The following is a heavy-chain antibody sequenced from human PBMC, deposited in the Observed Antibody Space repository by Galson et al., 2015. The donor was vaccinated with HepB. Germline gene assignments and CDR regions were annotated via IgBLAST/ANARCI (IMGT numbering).Heavy chain of an antibody. J-gene: IGHJ1*01. CDR2: IYNGGST. Sequence: SLRLSCAVSEFTAGSSYMTWVRQAPGKGLESVAVIYNGGSTRYADSVKGRFTTSRHSSTNSVYLQMNSLRSEDTAVYYCAGAHTNGWLAIEHWGQGTLVTVSS. CDR3: AGAHTNGWLAIEH. D-gene: IGHD6-19*01. V-gene: IGHV3-53*04. CDR1: EFTAGSSY.